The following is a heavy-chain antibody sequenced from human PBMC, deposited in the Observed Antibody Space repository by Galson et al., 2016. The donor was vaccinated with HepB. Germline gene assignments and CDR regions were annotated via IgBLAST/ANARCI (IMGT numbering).Heavy chain of an antibody. Sequence: SVKVSCKASGYTFTSYYIHWVRQAPGQGLEWMGIINPSGGSTSYAQKFQGRVTMTRDTSTSTVYMDLSSLRSEDTAVYYCARGPIQIWSDVFTGGCDYWGQGTLVTVSS. CDR2: INPSGGST. CDR3: ARGPIQIWSDVFTGGCDY. D-gene: IGHD5-18*01. V-gene: IGHV1-46*01. CDR1: GYTFTSYY. J-gene: IGHJ4*02.